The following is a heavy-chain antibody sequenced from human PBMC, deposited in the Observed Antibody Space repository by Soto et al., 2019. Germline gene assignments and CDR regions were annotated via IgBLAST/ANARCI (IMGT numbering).Heavy chain of an antibody. D-gene: IGHD6-13*01. CDR2: IYYSGRT. V-gene: IGHV4-31*03. Sequence: KPSETLSLTCTVSGGSISSGGYFWSWVRQHPGKGLEWIGNIYYSGRTYYNPSLKSRVTISVDTSKNQFSLKLSSVTAADTAVYYCARFAKEENPKVGSWYYFDYWGQGTRVTVSS. CDR1: GGSISSGGYF. CDR3: ARFAKEENPKVGSWYYFDY. J-gene: IGHJ4*02.